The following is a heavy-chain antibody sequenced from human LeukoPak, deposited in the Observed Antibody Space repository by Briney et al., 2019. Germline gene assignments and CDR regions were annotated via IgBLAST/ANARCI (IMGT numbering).Heavy chain of an antibody. CDR3: ARGRRSPYYMDV. CDR1: GGSISSTSYY. CDR2: IYYGGST. J-gene: IGHJ6*03. Sequence: SETLSLTCTVSGGSISSTSYYWGWIRQPPGKGLEWIGSIYYGGSTYYNSSLKSRVTISLDMSKNQFSLKLTSVTAADTAVYYCARGRRSPYYMDVWGKGTTVTVSS. V-gene: IGHV4-39*07. D-gene: IGHD3-16*01.